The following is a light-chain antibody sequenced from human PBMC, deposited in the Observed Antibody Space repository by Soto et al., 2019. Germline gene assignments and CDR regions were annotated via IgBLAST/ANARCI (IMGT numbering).Light chain of an antibody. Sequence: QSVLTQPPSVSGAPGQRVTISCTGSSSNIGAGYDVHWYQQLPGTAPKLLIYGNSNRPSGVPDRFSGSKSSTSASLAITGLQAADEAHYSCQSYGSSLGALFGGGTQLTVL. CDR3: QSYGSSLGAL. CDR1: SSNIGAGYD. CDR2: GNS. J-gene: IGLJ3*02. V-gene: IGLV1-40*01.